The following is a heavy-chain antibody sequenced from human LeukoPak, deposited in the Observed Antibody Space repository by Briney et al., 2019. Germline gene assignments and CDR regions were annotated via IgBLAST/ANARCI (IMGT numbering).Heavy chain of an antibody. Sequence: PGGSLRLSCAASGFTFSSYSMNWVRQAPGKGLEWVSSISSSSSSYIYYADSVKGRFTISRDNAKNSLYLQMNSLRAEDTAVYYCARVYRELWYFDYWGQGTLVTVSS. V-gene: IGHV3-21*01. D-gene: IGHD5-18*01. J-gene: IGHJ4*02. CDR1: GFTFSSYS. CDR3: ARVYRELWYFDY. CDR2: ISSSSSSYI.